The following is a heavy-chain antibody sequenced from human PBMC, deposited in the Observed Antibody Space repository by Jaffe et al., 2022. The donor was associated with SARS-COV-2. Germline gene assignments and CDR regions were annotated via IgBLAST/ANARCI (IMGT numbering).Heavy chain of an antibody. CDR2: ISGDGGST. Sequence: EVQLVESGGGVVQPGGSLRLSCAASGFTFDDYAMHWVRQAPGKGLEWVSLISGDGGSTYYADSVKGRFTISRDNSKNSLYLQMNSLRTEDTALYYCAKDGSDSSGVQMHFDYWGQGTLVTVSS. CDR1: GFTFDDYA. V-gene: IGHV3-43*02. CDR3: AKDGSDSSGVQMHFDY. J-gene: IGHJ4*02. D-gene: IGHD3-22*01.